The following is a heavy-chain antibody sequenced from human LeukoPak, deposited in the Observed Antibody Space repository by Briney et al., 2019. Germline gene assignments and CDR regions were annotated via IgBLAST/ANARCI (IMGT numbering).Heavy chain of an antibody. Sequence: GSLRLSFSASEFSFNSYAMSWVRQAPGKGLEWVSAISASGGSTYSADSVKGRFTISRDNSKNTLYLQMNSLRAEDTAVYFCAKDHFGYSSSSLDYWGQGTLVTVSS. V-gene: IGHV3-23*01. J-gene: IGHJ4*02. CDR2: ISASGGST. CDR1: EFSFNSYA. CDR3: AKDHFGYSSSSLDY. D-gene: IGHD6-13*01.